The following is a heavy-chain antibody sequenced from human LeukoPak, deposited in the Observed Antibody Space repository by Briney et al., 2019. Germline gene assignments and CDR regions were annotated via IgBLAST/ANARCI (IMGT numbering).Heavy chain of an antibody. CDR1: GGSISSSSYY. J-gene: IGHJ3*02. Sequence: SETLSLTCTVSGGSISSSSYYWGWIRQPPGKGLEWIGYIYYSGSTNYNPSLKSRVTISVDTSKNQFSLKLSSVTAADTAVYYCASSGSYSHDAFDIWGQGTMVTVSS. CDR2: IYYSGST. D-gene: IGHD1-26*01. V-gene: IGHV4-61*05. CDR3: ASSGSYSHDAFDI.